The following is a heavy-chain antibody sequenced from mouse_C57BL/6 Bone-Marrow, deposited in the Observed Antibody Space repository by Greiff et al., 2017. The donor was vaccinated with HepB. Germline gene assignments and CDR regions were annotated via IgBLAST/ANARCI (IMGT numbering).Heavy chain of an antibody. CDR2: IHPNSGST. CDR1: GYTFTSYW. J-gene: IGHJ3*01. CDR3: AAPGYYSNCVFAY. D-gene: IGHD2-5*01. V-gene: IGHV1-64*01. Sequence: VQLQQPGAELVKPGASVKLSCKASGYTFTSYWMHWVKQRPGQGLEWIGMIHPNSGSTNYNEKFKSKATLTVDKSSSTAYMQLSSLTSEDAAVYYCAAPGYYSNCVFAYWGQGTLVTVSA.